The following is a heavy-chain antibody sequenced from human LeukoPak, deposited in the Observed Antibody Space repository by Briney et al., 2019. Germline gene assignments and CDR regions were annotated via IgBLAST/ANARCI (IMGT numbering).Heavy chain of an antibody. D-gene: IGHD3-22*01. J-gene: IGHJ4*02. Sequence: AGGSLRLSCVASGFTFSSYAMSWVRQAPGKGLEWVSAISGSGGSTYYADSVKGRFTISRDNSKNTLYLQMNSLRAEDTAVYYCAKDRRYYYDSSGYYYFDYWGQGTLVTVSS. CDR3: AKDRRYYYDSSGYYYFDY. CDR1: GFTFSSYA. CDR2: ISGSGGST. V-gene: IGHV3-23*01.